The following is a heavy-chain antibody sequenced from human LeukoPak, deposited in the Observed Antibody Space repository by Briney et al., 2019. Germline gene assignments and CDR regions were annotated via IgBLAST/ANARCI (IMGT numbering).Heavy chain of an antibody. J-gene: IGHJ5*02. V-gene: IGHV3-73*01. Sequence: GGSLKLSCAASGFTFSGSAMHWVRQASGKGLEWVGRIRSKANSYATAYAASVKGRFTISGDDSKNTAYLQMNSLKTEDTAVYYCTRPIQGLYEGPRFDPWGQGTLVTVSS. CDR3: TRPIQGLYEGPRFDP. D-gene: IGHD3-16*01. CDR2: IRSKANSYAT. CDR1: GFTFSGSA.